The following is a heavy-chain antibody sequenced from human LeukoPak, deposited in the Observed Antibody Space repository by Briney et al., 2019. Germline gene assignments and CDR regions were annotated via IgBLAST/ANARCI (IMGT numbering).Heavy chain of an antibody. J-gene: IGHJ5*01. CDR2: IFYTGST. CDR3: ARSSRYDIFHS. D-gene: IGHD3-9*01. CDR1: GGSVSGFC. V-gene: IGHV4-59*02. Sequence: SETLSFTCSVSGGSVSGFCWTRNRQPPGRGLEWIGYIFYTGSTNSNPSLKSRVTMSVDTSKNQFSLNLSSLTAADTAVYYCARSSRYDIFHSWGQGTLVTVSS.